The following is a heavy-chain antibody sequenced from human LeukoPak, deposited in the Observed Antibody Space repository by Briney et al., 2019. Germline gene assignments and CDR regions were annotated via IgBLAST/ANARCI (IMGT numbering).Heavy chain of an antibody. CDR3: AKGTMVRGVISGFDY. Sequence: GGSLRLSCAASGFTFDDYAMHWVRQVPGKGLEWVSGISWNSGSIGYADSVKGRFTISRDNAKNSLYLQMNSLRAEDMALYYCAKGTMVRGVISGFDYWGQGTLVTVSS. D-gene: IGHD3-10*01. CDR1: GFTFDDYA. V-gene: IGHV3-9*03. CDR2: ISWNSGSI. J-gene: IGHJ4*02.